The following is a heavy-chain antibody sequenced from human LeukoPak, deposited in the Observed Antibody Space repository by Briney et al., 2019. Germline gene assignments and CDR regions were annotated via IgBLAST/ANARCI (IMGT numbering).Heavy chain of an antibody. CDR1: GFSLSTNGMC. D-gene: IGHD1-26*01. Sequence: SGPALVKPTQTLTLTCTFSGFSLSTNGMCVSWIRQPPGKALEWLAFIDWDGDKYYSASLKTRLTISADTSRDQVVLVLTNMDPEDTATYYCARKVGSYGPYFDYWGQGVLVTVPS. J-gene: IGHJ4*02. V-gene: IGHV2-70*01. CDR3: ARKVGSYGPYFDY. CDR2: IDWDGDK.